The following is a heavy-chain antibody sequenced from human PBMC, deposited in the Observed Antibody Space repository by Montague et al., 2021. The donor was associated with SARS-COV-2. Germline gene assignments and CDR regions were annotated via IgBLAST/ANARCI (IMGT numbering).Heavy chain of an antibody. CDR1: GGSFSDYH. CDR2: INYGGST. V-gene: IGHV4-34*01. CDR3: ARGAPGY. Sequence: SETLSLTCAVYGGSFSDYHWTWIRQSPGEGLERIGQINYGGSTKYNPSLKSRVTISIDTSKNQFSLKLTSVTAADTAVYYCARGAPGYWGQGTLVTVSS. J-gene: IGHJ4*02. D-gene: IGHD1-1*01.